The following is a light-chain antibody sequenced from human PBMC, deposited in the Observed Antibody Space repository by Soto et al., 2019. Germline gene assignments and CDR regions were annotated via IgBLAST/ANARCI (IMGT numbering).Light chain of an antibody. V-gene: IGKV1-6*02. CDR1: QGIGTE. J-gene: IGKJ1*01. Sequence: AIQMTQSPSSLSASVGDRVTITCRASQGIGTELGWYQLKPGKAPKLLVYGASTLQSGVLPRFSGSGSGTDFTLTISSRQPDDFATYYCLQDFSDPRTIGQGTKVEIK. CDR3: LQDFSDPRT. CDR2: GAS.